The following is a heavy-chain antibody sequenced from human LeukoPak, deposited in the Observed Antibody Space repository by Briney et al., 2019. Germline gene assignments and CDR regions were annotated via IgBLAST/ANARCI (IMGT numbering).Heavy chain of an antibody. V-gene: IGHV4-59*12. Sequence: PSETLSLTCLVSGGSISGSHWSWIRQPPGKGLEWIGYIHYTGSTDYNPSLRSRVTMSVDTSKNQFSLKLSSVTAADTAVYYCARLDVDTAMYFDYWGQGTLVTVSS. J-gene: IGHJ4*02. CDR1: GGSISGSH. D-gene: IGHD5-18*01. CDR2: IHYTGST. CDR3: ARLDVDTAMYFDY.